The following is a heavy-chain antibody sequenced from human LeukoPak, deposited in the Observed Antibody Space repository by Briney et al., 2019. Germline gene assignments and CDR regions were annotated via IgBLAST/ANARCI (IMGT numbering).Heavy chain of an antibody. J-gene: IGHJ5*02. V-gene: IGHV3-74*01. CDR3: GKAVGTFPWFDP. Sequence: PGGSLRLSCAASGFTLSSYWMHWVRQAPGKGLVWVSRINSDGSSTSYADSVKGRFTISRDNAKNTLYLQMNSLRAEDTAVYYCGKAVGTFPWFDPWGQGTLVTVSS. D-gene: IGHD6-13*01. CDR2: INSDGSST. CDR1: GFTLSSYW.